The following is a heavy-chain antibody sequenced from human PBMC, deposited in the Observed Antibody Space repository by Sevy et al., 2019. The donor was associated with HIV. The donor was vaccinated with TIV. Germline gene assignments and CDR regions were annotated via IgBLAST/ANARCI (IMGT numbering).Heavy chain of an antibody. V-gene: IGHV4-39*01. D-gene: IGHD5-12*01. CDR1: GGSISSSSYY. J-gene: IGHJ4*02. Sequence: SETLSLTCTVSGGSISSSSYYWGWIRQPPGKGVEWIGSIYYSGSTYYNPSLKSRVTISVDTSKNQFSLKLSSVTAADTAVYYCARYSGYAIHDYWGQGTLVTVSS. CDR2: IYYSGST. CDR3: ARYSGYAIHDY.